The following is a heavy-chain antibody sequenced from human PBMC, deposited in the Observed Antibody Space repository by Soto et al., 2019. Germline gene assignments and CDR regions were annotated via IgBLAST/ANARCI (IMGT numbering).Heavy chain of an antibody. Sequence: GAPVKVSCKASGYTFRGYGISWGRQAPGQRPEWMGWISGYNGNTHYPQKFQGKVTMTTDTSTSTAYMELRSLRSDDTAVYYCAKADSNYAGRFSYYYMDVWGNGTLVTVSS. V-gene: IGHV1-18*01. CDR1: GYTFRGYG. CDR3: AKADSNYAGRFSYYYMDV. J-gene: IGHJ6*03. D-gene: IGHD4-4*01. CDR2: ISGYNGNT.